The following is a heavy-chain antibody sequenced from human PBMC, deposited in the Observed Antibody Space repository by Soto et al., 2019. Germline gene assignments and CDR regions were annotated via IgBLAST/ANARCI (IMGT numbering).Heavy chain of an antibody. Sequence: SVKVSCKASGGTFSSYAISWVRQAPGQGLEWMGGIIPIFGTANYAQKFQGRVTITADESTSTAYMELSSLRSEDTAVYYCARDNKAAAEPTWFDPWGQGTLVTVSS. CDR3: ARDNKAAAEPTWFDP. J-gene: IGHJ5*02. V-gene: IGHV1-69*13. CDR2: IIPIFGTA. D-gene: IGHD6-13*01. CDR1: GGTFSSYA.